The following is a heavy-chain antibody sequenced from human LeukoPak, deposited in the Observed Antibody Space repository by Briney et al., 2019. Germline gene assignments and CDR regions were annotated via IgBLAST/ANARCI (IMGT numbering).Heavy chain of an antibody. CDR1: GGSISSSSYY. CDR3: ARAELLSNYYYMDV. Sequence: KASETLSLTCTVSGGSISSSSYYWGWIRQPPGKGLEWIGSIYYSGSTYYNPSLKSRVTISVDTSKNQFSLKLSSVTAADTAVYYCARAELLSNYYYMDVWGKGTTVTISS. V-gene: IGHV4-39*07. CDR2: IYYSGST. J-gene: IGHJ6*03. D-gene: IGHD2-2*01.